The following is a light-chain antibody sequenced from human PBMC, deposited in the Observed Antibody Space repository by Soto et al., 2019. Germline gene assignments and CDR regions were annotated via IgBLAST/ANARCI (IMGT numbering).Light chain of an antibody. CDR1: SSNIGSNY. J-gene: IGLJ3*02. CDR3: AAWDDSLSGPWV. Sequence: QSVLTQPPSASGTPGQRVTISCSGSSSNIGSNYVYWYQQLPGTAPKLLIYRNNQRPSGVPDRFSGSKSGTSASLAISGLRSEAEADYYCAAWDDSLSGPWVFGGGTKLTVL. V-gene: IGLV1-47*01. CDR2: RNN.